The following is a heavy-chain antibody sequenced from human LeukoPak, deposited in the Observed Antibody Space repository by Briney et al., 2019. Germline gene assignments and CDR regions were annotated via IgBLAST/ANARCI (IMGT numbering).Heavy chain of an antibody. CDR3: ARHNRPNTPATYYYMDV. Sequence: SETLSLTCTVSGGSISNYYWSWIRQPPGKGLEYIGYIYYSGSTQYNPSLKSRVTMSVGTSKNQFSLRLSSVTAADTAVYYCARHNRPNTPATYYYMDVWGKGTTVTVSS. CDR2: IYYSGST. J-gene: IGHJ6*03. CDR1: GGSISNYY. V-gene: IGHV4-59*08.